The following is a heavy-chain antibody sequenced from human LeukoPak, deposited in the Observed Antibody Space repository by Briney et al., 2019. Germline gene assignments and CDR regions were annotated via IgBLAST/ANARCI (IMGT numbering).Heavy chain of an antibody. D-gene: IGHD3-22*01. CDR1: GFTFSSYG. J-gene: IGHJ4*01. V-gene: IGHV3-33*01. Sequence: SLPLSCAASGFTFSSYGMHWVRQAPGKGLEWVAVIWYDGSNKYYADSVKGRFTISRDNSKNTLYMQMDSLRAEDTAVYYCARAEVSRDSTGYGLDCWGQGRLVSVSS. CDR3: ARAEVSRDSTGYGLDC. CDR2: IWYDGSNK.